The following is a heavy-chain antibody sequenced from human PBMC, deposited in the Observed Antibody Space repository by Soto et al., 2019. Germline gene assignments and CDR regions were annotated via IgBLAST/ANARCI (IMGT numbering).Heavy chain of an antibody. Sequence: QVRLVQSGAEVKEPGDSVRVSCEASGYTFTAYHIHWVRQAPGQGLGWMGWINPKFGDTGYAQDFQGRVSMATDLSRRTVYMELIRLTSEDTAIYYCARNMNYYYGRGSGNGHGAWGQGTTVTVFS. CDR3: ARNMNYYYGRGSGNGHGA. V-gene: IGHV1-2*02. J-gene: IGHJ6*02. CDR2: INPKFGDT. CDR1: GYTFTAYH. D-gene: IGHD3-10*02.